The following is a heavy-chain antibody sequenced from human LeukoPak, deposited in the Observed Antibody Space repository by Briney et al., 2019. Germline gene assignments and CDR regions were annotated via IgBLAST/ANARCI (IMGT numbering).Heavy chain of an antibody. D-gene: IGHD1-26*01. Sequence: PSETLSLTCAVYGGSFSGYYWSWIRQPPGKGLEWIGEINHSGSTNYNPSLKSRVTISVDTSKNQFSLKLSSVTAADTAVYYCARGRRGAATNNWLDPWGQATLVTVSS. V-gene: IGHV4-34*01. J-gene: IGHJ5*02. CDR2: INHSGST. CDR3: ARGRRGAATNNWLDP. CDR1: GGSFSGYY.